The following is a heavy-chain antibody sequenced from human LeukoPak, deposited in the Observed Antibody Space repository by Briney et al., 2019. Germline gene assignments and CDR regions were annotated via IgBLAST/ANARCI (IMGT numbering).Heavy chain of an antibody. CDR3: ARGGGYCSGGDCNYFDY. V-gene: IGHV6-1*01. J-gene: IGHJ4*02. Sequence: SQTLSLTCAISGDSVSSNSAAWNWIRQSPSRGLEWLGRTYYRSKWYNDYAVSVKSRISINPDTSKTQFSLQLDSVTPEDTAVYYRARGGGYCSGGDCNYFDYWGQGTLVTVSS. CDR2: TYYRSKWYN. CDR1: GDSVSSNSAA. D-gene: IGHD2-15*01.